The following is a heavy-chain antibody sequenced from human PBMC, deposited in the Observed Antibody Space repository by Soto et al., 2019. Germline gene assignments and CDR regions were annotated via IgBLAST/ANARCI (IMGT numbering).Heavy chain of an antibody. Sequence: PGGSLRLSCAASGFTFSSYAMSWVRQAPGKGLEWVSAISGSGGSTYYADSVKGRFTISRDNSKNTLYLQMNSLRAEDTAVYYCAKDLSSSDYYYGMDVWGQGTTVTVSS. CDR1: GFTFSSYA. V-gene: IGHV3-23*01. J-gene: IGHJ6*02. CDR3: AKDLSSSDYYYGMDV. D-gene: IGHD6-6*01. CDR2: ISGSGGST.